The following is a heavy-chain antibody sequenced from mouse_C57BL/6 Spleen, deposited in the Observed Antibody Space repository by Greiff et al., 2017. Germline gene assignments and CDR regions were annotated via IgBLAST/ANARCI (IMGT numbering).Heavy chain of an antibody. Sequence: VQLQESGPGLVAPSQSLSITCTVSGFSLTSYGVHWVRQPPGKGLEWLVVIWSDGSTTYNSALKSRLSISKDNSKSQVFLKMNSLQTDDTAMYYCARHVYDYDDYYAMDYWGQGTSVTVSS. J-gene: IGHJ4*01. CDR1: GFSLTSYG. D-gene: IGHD2-4*01. V-gene: IGHV2-6-1*01. CDR2: IWSDGST. CDR3: ARHVYDYDDYYAMDY.